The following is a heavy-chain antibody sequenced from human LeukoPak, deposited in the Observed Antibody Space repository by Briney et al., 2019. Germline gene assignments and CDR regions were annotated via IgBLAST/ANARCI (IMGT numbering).Heavy chain of an antibody. CDR3: AKGDRGGWLDFDS. CDR2: VDHSGRT. CDR1: GGSISGDNW. J-gene: IGHJ4*02. D-gene: IGHD3-22*01. V-gene: IGHV4-4*02. Sequence: SETLSLTCAVSGGSISGDNWWSWVRQAPGKGLEWIGEVDHSGRTNYNPSLKSRVTISEDKSKNQFSLIMSSVTAADTAVYYCAKGDRGGWLDFDSWGQGTLATVSS.